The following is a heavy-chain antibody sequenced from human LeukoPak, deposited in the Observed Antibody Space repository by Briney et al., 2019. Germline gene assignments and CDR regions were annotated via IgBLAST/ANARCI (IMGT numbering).Heavy chain of an antibody. D-gene: IGHD2-2*01. CDR1: GFTFSTYS. V-gene: IGHV3-21*01. CDR3: ARCTATSSTSCYAVDY. Sequence: GGSLRLSCAASGFTFSTYSMNWVRQAPGKGLEGVSSISSSSSYIYYADSVKGRFTISRDNAKNSLYLQMNSLRDEDTAVYYCARCTATSSTSCYAVDYWGQGTLVTVSS. J-gene: IGHJ4*02. CDR2: ISSSSSYI.